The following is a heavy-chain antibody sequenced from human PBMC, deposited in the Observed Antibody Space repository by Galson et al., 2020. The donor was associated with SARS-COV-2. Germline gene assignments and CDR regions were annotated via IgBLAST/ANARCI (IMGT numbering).Heavy chain of an antibody. V-gene: IGHV4-61*01. J-gene: IGHJ4*02. CDR2: VYYSGST. CDR1: GGSISSYSGGSISSYY. D-gene: IGHD1-26*01. Sequence: SEPLSLTCTISGGSISSYSGGSISSYYWNWIRQPPGKGLEWIGCVYYSGSTNYNPPLKSRVTISVDTSKNQFSLNLSSVTAADTAMYFCARDSGNYQYYFDYWGQGILVTVSS. CDR3: ARDSGNYQYYFDY.